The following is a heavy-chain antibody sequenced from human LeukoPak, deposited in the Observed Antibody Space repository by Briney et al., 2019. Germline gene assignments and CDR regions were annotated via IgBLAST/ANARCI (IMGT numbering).Heavy chain of an antibody. Sequence: PSETLSLTCAVHGGSFSAYYWSWIRQSPEKGLEWIGSIYHSGNTYYNPSLKSRVTISVDTSKNQFSLKLNSVTAADTAVYYYARVEIGAYYYYYYMDVWGKGTTVTVSS. D-gene: IGHD3-10*01. CDR3: ARVEIGAYYYYYYMDV. V-gene: IGHV4-34*01. CDR1: GGSFSAYY. CDR2: IYHSGNT. J-gene: IGHJ6*03.